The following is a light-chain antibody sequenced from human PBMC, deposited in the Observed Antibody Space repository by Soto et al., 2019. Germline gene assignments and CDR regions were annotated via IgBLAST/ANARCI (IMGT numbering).Light chain of an antibody. V-gene: IGKV3D-20*02. CDR1: QSVSSNY. Sequence: IVLTQSPGTLSLPPGEGATLSCRASQSVSSNYLAWYQQKPGQAPRLLIYDASNRATGIPARFSGSGSGTDFTLTISSLEPEDFAVYYCQQRSNWLTFGGGTKVDIK. J-gene: IGKJ4*01. CDR3: QQRSNWLT. CDR2: DAS.